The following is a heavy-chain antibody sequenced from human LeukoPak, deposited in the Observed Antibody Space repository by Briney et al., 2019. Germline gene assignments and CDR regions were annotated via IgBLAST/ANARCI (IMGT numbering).Heavy chain of an antibody. J-gene: IGHJ4*02. CDR3: AKGTYYYGSGSYPSYYFDY. CDR2: IKQDGSEK. D-gene: IGHD3-10*01. Sequence: GGSLRLSCAASGFTFSSYWMSWVRQAPGKGLEWVANIKQDGSEKYYVDSVKGRFTISRDNSKNTLYLQMNSLRAEDTAVYYCAKGTYYYGSGSYPSYYFDYWGQGTLVTVSS. CDR1: GFTFSSYW. V-gene: IGHV3-7*03.